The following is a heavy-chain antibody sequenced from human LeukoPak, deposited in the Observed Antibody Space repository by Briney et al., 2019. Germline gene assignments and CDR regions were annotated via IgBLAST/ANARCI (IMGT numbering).Heavy chain of an antibody. J-gene: IGHJ5*02. CDR3: ARSWYSSSWYELTA. Sequence: ASVKVSCKASGYTFTSYDINWVRQATGQGLEWMGWMNPNSGNTGYAQKFQGRVTITRNTSISTAYMELSSLRSEDTAVYYCARSWYSSSWYELTAWGQGTLVTVSS. D-gene: IGHD6-13*01. CDR1: GYTFTSYD. CDR2: MNPNSGNT. V-gene: IGHV1-8*03.